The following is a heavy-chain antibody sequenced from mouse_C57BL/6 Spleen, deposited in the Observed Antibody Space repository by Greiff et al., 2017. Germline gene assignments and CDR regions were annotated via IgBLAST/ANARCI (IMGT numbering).Heavy chain of an antibody. CDR1: GYTFTGYW. Sequence: QVQLQQSGAELMKPGASVQLSCKATGYTFTGYWIEWVKQRPGHGLEWIGEILPGSGSTNYNEKFKGKATFTADTSSNTAYMQLSSLTTEDSAIYYCANRDSSGYVDYAMDYWGQGTSVTVSS. V-gene: IGHV1-9*01. D-gene: IGHD3-2*02. CDR2: ILPGSGST. CDR3: ANRDSSGYVDYAMDY. J-gene: IGHJ4*01.